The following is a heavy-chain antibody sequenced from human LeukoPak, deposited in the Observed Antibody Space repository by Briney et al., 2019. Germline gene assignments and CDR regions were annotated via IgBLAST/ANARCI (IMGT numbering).Heavy chain of an antibody. Sequence: PGGSLRLSCAASGFTFSSYSMNWVRQAPGKGLEWVSSISSSSSYIYYADSVKGRFTISRDNAKNTLYLQMNRLRAEDTAVYYCERVYGRGDSCYLGFDYWGQGTLVTVSS. D-gene: IGHD2-15*01. CDR2: ISSSSSYI. V-gene: IGHV3-21*01. J-gene: IGHJ4*02. CDR3: ERVYGRGDSCYLGFDY. CDR1: GFTFSSYS.